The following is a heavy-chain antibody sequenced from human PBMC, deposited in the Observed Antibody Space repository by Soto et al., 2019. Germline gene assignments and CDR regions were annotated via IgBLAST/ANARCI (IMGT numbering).Heavy chain of an antibody. J-gene: IGHJ3*02. D-gene: IGHD4-17*01. CDR1: GGAISSGGYY. CDR2: IYYSGSI. CDR3: ARSDYDGNFDAFDI. Sequence: PSETLSLTCTVSGGAISSGGYYWNWIRQHPGKGLEWIGYIYYSGSIDYNPSLKSRVTISVDTSKNQFSLELSSVTAADTAVYYCARSDYDGNFDAFDIWGQGTMVTVSS. V-gene: IGHV4-31*03.